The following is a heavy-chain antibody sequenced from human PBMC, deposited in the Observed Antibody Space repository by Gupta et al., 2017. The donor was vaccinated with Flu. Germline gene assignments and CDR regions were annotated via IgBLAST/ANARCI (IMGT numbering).Heavy chain of an antibody. Sequence: QVQLQESGPGLVKPSQTLSLTCTVSGGSISSGSYYWSWIRQPAGKGLEWIGRIYTSGSTNYNPSLKSRVTISVDTSKNQFSLKLSSVTAADTAVYYCARDTYIYDFRRNWFDPWGQGTLVTVSS. J-gene: IGHJ5*02. CDR1: GGSISSGSYY. D-gene: IGHD3-3*01. CDR2: IYTSGST. V-gene: IGHV4-61*02. CDR3: ARDTYIYDFRRNWFDP.